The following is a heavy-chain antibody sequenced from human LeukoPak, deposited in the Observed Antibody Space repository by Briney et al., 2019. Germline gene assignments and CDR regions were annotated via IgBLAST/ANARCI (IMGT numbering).Heavy chain of an antibody. CDR2: IRSKAYGGTT. Sequence: WSLRLSCTASGFTFGDYAMSWVRQAPGKGLEWVGFIRSKAYGGTTEYAASVKGRFTISRDDSKSIAYLQMNSLKTEDTAVYYCTRVHGSGSFSVYWGQGTLVTVSS. D-gene: IGHD3-10*01. CDR1: GFTFGDYA. CDR3: TRVHGSGSFSVY. J-gene: IGHJ4*02. V-gene: IGHV3-49*04.